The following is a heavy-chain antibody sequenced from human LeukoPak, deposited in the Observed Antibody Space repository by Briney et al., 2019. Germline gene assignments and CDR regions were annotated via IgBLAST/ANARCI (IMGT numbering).Heavy chain of an antibody. CDR2: INHSGST. J-gene: IGHJ4*02. CDR1: GGSFSGYY. CDR3: ARMISFDY. D-gene: IGHD3-16*01. Sequence: SETLSLTCAVYGGSFSGYYWSWIRQPPGKGLEWIGEINHSGSTNYNPSLKSRVTISVDTSKNQFSLKLSSVTAADTAVYYCARMISFDYWGQGTLVTVSS. V-gene: IGHV4-34*01.